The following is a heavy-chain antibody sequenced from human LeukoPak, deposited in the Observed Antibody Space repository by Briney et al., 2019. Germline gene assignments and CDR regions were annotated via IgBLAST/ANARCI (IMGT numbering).Heavy chain of an antibody. D-gene: IGHD7-27*01. CDR3: ARGANWGSPDY. V-gene: IGHV4-59*01. J-gene: IGHJ4*02. CDR1: GGSISGYY. Sequence: PSETLSLTCTVSGGSISGYYWSWIRQPPGKGLEWIGYIYYTGSTNYNPSLKSRVTISVDTSKNQFSLKLSSVTAADTAVYYCARGANWGSPDYWGQGTLVTVSS. CDR2: IYYTGST.